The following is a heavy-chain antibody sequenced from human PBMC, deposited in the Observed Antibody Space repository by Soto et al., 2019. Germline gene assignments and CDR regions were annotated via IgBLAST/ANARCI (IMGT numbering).Heavy chain of an antibody. CDR1: GGSFSGYY. V-gene: IGHV4-34*01. CDR3: ARGETTGDYYYYMDV. CDR2: INHSGST. J-gene: IGHJ6*03. Sequence: SETLSLTCAVYGGSFSGYYWSWIRQPPGKGLEWIGEINHSGSTNYNPSLKSRVTISVDTSKNQFSLKLSSVTAADTAVYYCARGETTGDYYYYMDVWGKGTTVTVSS. D-gene: IGHD4-17*01.